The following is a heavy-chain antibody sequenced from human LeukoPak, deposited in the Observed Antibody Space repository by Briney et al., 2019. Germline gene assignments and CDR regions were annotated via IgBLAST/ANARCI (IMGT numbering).Heavy chain of an antibody. CDR1: GFTFHNNG. D-gene: IGHD3-9*01. CDR2: IYSGGAT. Sequence: GGSLRLSCAASGFTFHNNGMSWVRQAPGKGLEWVSIIYSGGATFYADSVKGRFTISRESSKNTLWLQMNSLTAEDTAVYYCARLHYDVLTGPFDYWGQGTLVTVSS. V-gene: IGHV3-66*04. J-gene: IGHJ4*02. CDR3: ARLHYDVLTGPFDY.